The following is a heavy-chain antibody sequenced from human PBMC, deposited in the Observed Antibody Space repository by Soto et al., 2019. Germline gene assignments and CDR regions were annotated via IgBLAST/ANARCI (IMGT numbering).Heavy chain of an antibody. CDR3: VMGYYFDY. J-gene: IGHJ4*02. Sequence: EVQLLESGGGLIQPGGSLRLSCKASGFTFNDYAMSWVRQAPGKGLEWVSTVSGPGDATYYADSVKGRFTISRDKSRDTLYLQVNSLRAEDTAIYYCVMGYYFDYWGQGSLVTVSS. V-gene: IGHV3-23*01. CDR2: VSGPGDAT. D-gene: IGHD2-8*01. CDR1: GFTFNDYA.